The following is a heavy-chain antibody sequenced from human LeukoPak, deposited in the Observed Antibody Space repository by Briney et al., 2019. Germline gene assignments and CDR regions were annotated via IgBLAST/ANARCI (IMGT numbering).Heavy chain of an antibody. J-gene: IGHJ1*01. CDR2: INPDGRDT. V-gene: IGHV3-7*01. Sequence: GRSLRLSCAASGFTFSSYAMNWVRQAPGKGLEWVAHINPDGRDTYYVDSVKGRFTISRDNAQNSMYLQMNSLRVEDTAVYYCTSWGDTTAEYFQRWGQGTLVTVSS. CDR3: TSWGDTTAEYFQR. CDR1: GFTFSSYA. D-gene: IGHD2-21*02.